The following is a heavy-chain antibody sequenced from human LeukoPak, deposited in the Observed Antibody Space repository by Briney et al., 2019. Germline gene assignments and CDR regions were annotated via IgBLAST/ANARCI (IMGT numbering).Heavy chain of an antibody. J-gene: IGHJ6*02. V-gene: IGHV4-34*01. D-gene: IGHD6-6*01. CDR3: AGGRGSSSPRWGHYYGMDV. CDR2: INHSGST. CDR1: GGSFSGYY. Sequence: SETLSLTCAVYGGSFSGYYWSWIRQPPGKGLEWIGEINHSGSTNYNPSLKSRVTISVDTSKNQFSLKLSSVTAADTAVYYCAGGRGSSSPRWGHYYGMDVWGQGTTVTVSS.